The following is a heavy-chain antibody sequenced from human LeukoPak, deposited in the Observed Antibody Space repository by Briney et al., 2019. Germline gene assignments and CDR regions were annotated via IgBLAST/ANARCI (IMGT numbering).Heavy chain of an antibody. V-gene: IGHV4-4*09. CDR2: IHSSGGS. CDR1: GASISNYY. Sequence: SETLSLTCTVSGASISNYYWSWIRQTPEEGLEWMGHIHSSGGSSYYPSPKSRLTLSIDTSRNQLSLKLPSVTAADTAVYFCARLGSYHDFWGQGALVTVSS. D-gene: IGHD1-26*01. J-gene: IGHJ4*02. CDR3: ARLGSYHDF.